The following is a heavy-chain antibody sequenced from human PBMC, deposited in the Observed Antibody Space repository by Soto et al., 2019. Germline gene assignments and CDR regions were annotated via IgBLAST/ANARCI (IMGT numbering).Heavy chain of an antibody. J-gene: IGHJ5*02. CDR1: GFSFTAYW. CDR2: IDPSDSDT. V-gene: IGHV5-10-1*03. D-gene: IGHD1-1*01. Sequence: EVQLVQSGAEVKKPGESLRISCRGFGFSFTAYWIDWVRQMPGKGLEWMGRIDPSDSDTSYSPSFQGHVTFSADKSTSTAYLQWNSLTPSASAIYYCARSQLDRFDPWGQGTQVTVSS. CDR3: ARSQLDRFDP.